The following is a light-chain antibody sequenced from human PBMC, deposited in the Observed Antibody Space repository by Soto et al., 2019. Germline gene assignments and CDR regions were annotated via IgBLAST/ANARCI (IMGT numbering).Light chain of an antibody. CDR1: SSDVGGYNY. CDR2: DVS. CDR3: CSYTDTNTPNYV. V-gene: IGLV2-14*01. J-gene: IGLJ1*01. Sequence: QSVLTQPASVSGSPGQSITISCTGTSSDVGGYNYVSWYQQHPGKAPKLMIYDVSNRPSGVSNRFSGSKSGSTASLTISGLQAEDEADYYCCSYTDTNTPNYVFGSGTKVTVL.